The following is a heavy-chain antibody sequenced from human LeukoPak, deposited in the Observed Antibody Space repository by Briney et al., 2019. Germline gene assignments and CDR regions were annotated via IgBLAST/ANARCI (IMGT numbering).Heavy chain of an antibody. CDR1: GFTFSSYG. Sequence: GGSLRLSCAASGFTFSSYGMHWVRQAPGKGLEWVAVISYDGSNKYYADSVKGRFTISRDNAKRSLYLQMNSLRAEDTAVYYCARDVWNYWGQGTLVTVSS. D-gene: IGHD2-21*01. J-gene: IGHJ4*02. CDR2: ISYDGSNK. CDR3: ARDVWNY. V-gene: IGHV3-33*05.